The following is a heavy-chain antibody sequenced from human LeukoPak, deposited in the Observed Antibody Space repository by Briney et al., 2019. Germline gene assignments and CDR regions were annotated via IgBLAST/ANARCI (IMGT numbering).Heavy chain of an antibody. CDR3: ARGYSSSWYVSPFDY. CDR2: ISGSGGST. D-gene: IGHD6-13*01. J-gene: IGHJ4*02. Sequence: GGTLRLSCAASGFTFSSYGMSWVRQAPGKGLEWVSAISGSGGSTYYADSVKGRFTISRDNSKNTLYLQMNSLRAEDTAVYYCARGYSSSWYVSPFDYWGQGTLVTVSS. V-gene: IGHV3-23*01. CDR1: GFTFSSYG.